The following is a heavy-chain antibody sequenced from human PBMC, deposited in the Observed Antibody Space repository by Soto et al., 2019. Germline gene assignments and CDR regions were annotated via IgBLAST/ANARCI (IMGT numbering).Heavy chain of an antibody. CDR1: GGSISSGDCH. D-gene: IGHD5-12*01. CDR2: IYYSGST. CDR3: ARGNSGYASP. J-gene: IGHJ5*02. Sequence: SETLSLTCTVSGGSISSGDCHWSWIRQPPGKGLEWIGYIYYSGSTYYNPSLKSRVTISVDTSKNQFSLKLSSVTAADTAVYYCARGNSGYASPWGQGTLVTVSS. V-gene: IGHV4-30-4*01.